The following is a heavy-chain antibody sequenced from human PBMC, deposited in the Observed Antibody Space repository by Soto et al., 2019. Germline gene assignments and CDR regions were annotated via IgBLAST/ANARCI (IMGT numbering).Heavy chain of an antibody. CDR2: IYYSGST. Sequence: SETLSLTCTVSGGSVSSGSYSWSWIRQPPGKGLEWIGYIYYSGSTNYNPSLKSRVTISVDTSKNQFSLKLSSVTAADTAVYYCARAPSTLNYEEGYYYYYGMDVWGQGTTVTVSS. V-gene: IGHV4-61*01. D-gene: IGHD4-4*01. CDR1: GGSVSSGSYS. CDR3: ARAPSTLNYEEGYYYYYGMDV. J-gene: IGHJ6*02.